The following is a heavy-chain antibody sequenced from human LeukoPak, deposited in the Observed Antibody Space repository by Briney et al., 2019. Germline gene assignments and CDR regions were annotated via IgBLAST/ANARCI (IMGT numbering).Heavy chain of an antibody. J-gene: IGHJ4*02. CDR3: ARVGSTMARDYFDY. V-gene: IGHV4-59*01. CDR1: GASINSYY. Sequence: SETVSLTCTVSGASINSYYWSWIRQPPGKGLEWIAYIYYSGNTNKNSSLKSRVTISVDTSKNQFSLMLSSVTAADTAVYYCARVGSTMARDYFDYWGQGTLVSVSS. D-gene: IGHD3-10*01. CDR2: IYYSGNT.